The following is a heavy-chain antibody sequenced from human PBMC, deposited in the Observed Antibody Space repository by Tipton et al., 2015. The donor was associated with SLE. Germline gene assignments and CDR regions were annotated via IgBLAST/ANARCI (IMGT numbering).Heavy chain of an antibody. V-gene: IGHV4-61*08. CDR2: IYYSGST. CDR1: GGSISSGDYY. J-gene: IGHJ4*02. Sequence: TLSLTCTVSGGSISSGDYYWSWIRQPPGKGLEWIGYIYYSGSTNYNPSLKSRVTISVDTSKNQFSLKLSSVTAADTAVYYCARVRYYDSSGYSHFDYWGQGTLVTVSS. CDR3: ARVRYYDSSGYSHFDY. D-gene: IGHD3-22*01.